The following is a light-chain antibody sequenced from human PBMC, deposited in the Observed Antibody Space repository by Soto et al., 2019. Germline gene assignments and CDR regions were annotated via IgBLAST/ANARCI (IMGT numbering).Light chain of an antibody. CDR3: QSYVSGLSGSRI. V-gene: IGLV1-40*01. Sequence: QSVLTQPPSVSGAPGQRVTIPCSGSSIGAGYDVHWYQQLPGSAPKLLIFSTNNRPSGVSDRFSGSKSGMSPSLAITGLQAEDEADYFCQSYVSGLSGSRIFGGGTQLTVL. J-gene: IGLJ2*01. CDR1: SIGAGYD. CDR2: STN.